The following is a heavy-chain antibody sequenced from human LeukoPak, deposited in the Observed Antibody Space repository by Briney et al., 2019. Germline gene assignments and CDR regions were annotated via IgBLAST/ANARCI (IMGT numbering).Heavy chain of an antibody. V-gene: IGHV5-51*01. Sequence: GESLKISCKGSGYSFTSYWIGWVRQMPGKGLEWMGIIYPGDSDTRYSPSFQGQVTISADKSISTAYLQWSSLKASDTAMYYCARDLGAIYSGYDFGYWGQGTLVTVSS. J-gene: IGHJ4*02. CDR2: IYPGDSDT. CDR3: ARDLGAIYSGYDFGY. CDR1: GYSFTSYW. D-gene: IGHD5-12*01.